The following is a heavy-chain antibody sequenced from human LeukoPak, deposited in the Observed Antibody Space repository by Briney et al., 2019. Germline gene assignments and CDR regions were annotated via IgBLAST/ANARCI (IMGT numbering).Heavy chain of an antibody. D-gene: IGHD7-27*01. CDR2: IYYSGST. CDR1: GGSISSYY. CDR3: ASRKLGNDY. V-gene: IGHV4-59*01. J-gene: IGHJ4*02. Sequence: SETLSLTCTVSGGSISSYYWSWLRQPPGKGLEWIGYIYYSGSTNYNPSLKSRVTISADTSKNQFSLKLSSVTAADTAVYYCASRKLGNDYWGQGTLVTVSS.